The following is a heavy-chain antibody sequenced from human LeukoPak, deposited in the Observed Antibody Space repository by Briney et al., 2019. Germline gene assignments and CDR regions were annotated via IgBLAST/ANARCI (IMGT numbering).Heavy chain of an antibody. J-gene: IGHJ1*01. V-gene: IGHV1-69*13. CDR1: GGTFRNYA. D-gene: IGHD1-14*01. CDR2: IIPIFGTA. Sequence: SVNVSCTASGGTFRNYAISWVRQAPGQGPEWMGGIIPIFGTANYAQKFQGRVTITADESTTTAYMEVSSLRSEDTAVYYCTRDSSEFRSLLTHWGQGTLVTVSS. CDR3: TRDSSEFRSLLTH.